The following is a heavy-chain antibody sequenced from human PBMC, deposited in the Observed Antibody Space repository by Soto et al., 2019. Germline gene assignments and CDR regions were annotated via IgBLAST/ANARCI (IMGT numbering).Heavy chain of an antibody. CDR1: GDSFNDYY. D-gene: IGHD5-12*01. J-gene: IGHJ6*03. CDR2: INPNRGVT. Sequence: VQLVQSGAEVKNPGASVKVSCKSSGDSFNDYYLHWVRQAPGQVLEWMGWINPNRGVTKYAQKVQGWVTMTRDTSLSTVYRELSRLRSDDPAVYYCARESGGATATLDYYYFYMDVWGKGTTVTVSS. V-gene: IGHV1-2*04. CDR3: ARESGGATATLDYYYFYMDV.